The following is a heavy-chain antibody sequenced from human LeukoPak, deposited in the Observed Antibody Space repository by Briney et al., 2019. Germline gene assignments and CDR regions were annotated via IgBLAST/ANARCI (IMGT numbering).Heavy chain of an antibody. CDR2: IYHSGST. CDR3: ARKNQPRFLEWSPNAFDI. CDR1: GGSISSGGYY. J-gene: IGHJ3*02. D-gene: IGHD3-3*01. Sequence: PSQTLSLTCTVSGGSISSGGYYWSWIRQPPGQGLEWIGCIYHSGSTYYNPSLKSRVTISVDRSKNQFSLKLSSVTAADTAVYYCARKNQPRFLEWSPNAFDIWGQGTMVTVSS. V-gene: IGHV4-30-2*01.